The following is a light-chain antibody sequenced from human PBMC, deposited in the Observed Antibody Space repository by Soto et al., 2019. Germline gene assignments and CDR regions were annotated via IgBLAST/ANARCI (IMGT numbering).Light chain of an antibody. V-gene: IGLV2-11*01. J-gene: IGLJ2*01. CDR1: TSDVGGYEY. CDR3: YSYADGQTLA. Sequence: QSALTQPSSVSGSPGQSVTISCTGTTSDVGGYEYVSWYQQYPGKAPKLLIYHVVQRPSGVPDRFSGSKSGTTASLIISGLQAEDEADYFCYSYADGQTLAFGGGTKVTVL. CDR2: HVV.